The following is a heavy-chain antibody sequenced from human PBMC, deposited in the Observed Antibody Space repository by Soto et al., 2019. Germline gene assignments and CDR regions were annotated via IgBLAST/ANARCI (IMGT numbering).Heavy chain of an antibody. CDR1: GFTFSSYW. CDR2: IKQDGSEK. CDR3: ARERIGSGWYYFYY. Sequence: GGSLRLSCAASGFTFSSYWMSWVRQAPGKGLEWVANIKQDGSEKYYVDSVKGRFTISRDNAKNSLYLQMNSLRAEDTAVYYCARERIGSGWYYFYYWGQGTLVTVSS. D-gene: IGHD6-19*01. J-gene: IGHJ4*02. V-gene: IGHV3-7*01.